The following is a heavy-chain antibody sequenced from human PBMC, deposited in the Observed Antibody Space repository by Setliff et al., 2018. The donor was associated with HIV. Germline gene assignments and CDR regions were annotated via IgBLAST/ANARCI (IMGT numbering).Heavy chain of an antibody. CDR1: GSNFATYW. CDR3: ARGRWGYFGGGRYYNLPYFDS. V-gene: IGHV5-51*01. D-gene: IGHD2-15*01. Sequence: PGESLKISCKTSGSNFATYWVGWVRQMPGKGLEWLGILYFGDSDPKYNPSFEGQVTISADKSIKTAFLQWRSLETSDTAIYYCARGRWGYFGGGRYYNLPYFDSWGQGTLVTVSS. CDR2: LYFGDSDP. J-gene: IGHJ4*02.